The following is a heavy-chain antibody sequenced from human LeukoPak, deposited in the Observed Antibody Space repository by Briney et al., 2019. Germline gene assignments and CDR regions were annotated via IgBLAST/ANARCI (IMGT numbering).Heavy chain of an antibody. D-gene: IGHD5-24*01. J-gene: IGHJ4*02. CDR2: VIRDGSFT. CDR1: GFTFTSYW. Sequence: GRSLRLSCAASGFTFTSYWMHWVRQAPGKGLEWVSRVIRDGSFTNYADSVKGRFTISRDNAKNTLYLQMSSLRAEDTAVYFCVRDGDDFNFDYWGQGSLVTVSS. CDR3: VRDGDDFNFDY. V-gene: IGHV3-74*01.